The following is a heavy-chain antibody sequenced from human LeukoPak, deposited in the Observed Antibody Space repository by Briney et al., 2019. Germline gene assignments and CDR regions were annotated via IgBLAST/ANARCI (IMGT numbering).Heavy chain of an antibody. D-gene: IGHD4-17*01. CDR1: GFTFSSYA. CDR2: ISSSSSTI. CDR3: ARVLRGDCDY. J-gene: IGHJ4*02. V-gene: IGHV3-48*02. Sequence: GGSLRLSCAASGFTFSSYAMHWVRQAPGKGLEWVSYISSSSSTIYYADSVKGRFTISRDNAKNSLYLQMNSLRDEDTAVYYCARVLRGDCDYWGQGTLVTVSS.